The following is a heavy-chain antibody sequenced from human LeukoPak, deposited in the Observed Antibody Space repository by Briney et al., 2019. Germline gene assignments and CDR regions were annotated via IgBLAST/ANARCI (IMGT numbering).Heavy chain of an antibody. CDR2: INTYNGNT. CDR3: ARGASGTYYIADSHYYNVDV. CDR1: GYTFINYG. J-gene: IGHJ6*02. D-gene: IGHD3-10*01. Sequence: ASVKVSCKASGYTFINYGVNWLRQAPGQGLEWMGWINTYNGNTNHAHKFQGRVSMTTDTSTNTAYMESRSLSSDDTAIYYCARGASGTYYIADSHYYNVDVWGQGTTVTVS. V-gene: IGHV1-18*01.